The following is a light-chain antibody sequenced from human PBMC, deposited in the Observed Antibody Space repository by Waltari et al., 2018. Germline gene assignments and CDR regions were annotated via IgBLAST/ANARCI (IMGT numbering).Light chain of an antibody. V-gene: IGLV2-14*01. CDR2: GFV. CDR1: SSDIGGHHY. CDR3: SSYASSK. J-gene: IGLJ2*01. Sequence: QSALTQPASVSGSPGQTITISCTGTSSDIGGHHYVSWYQQHPGKAPKLVSYGFVMRRSGVSNRFSGSKSGNTASLPISELQSEDDAIYYCSSYASSKFGGGTKLTDL.